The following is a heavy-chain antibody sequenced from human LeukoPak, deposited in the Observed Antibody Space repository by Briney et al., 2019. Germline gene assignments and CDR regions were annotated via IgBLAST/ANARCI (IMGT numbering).Heavy chain of an antibody. CDR1: GFSFNTYT. J-gene: IGHJ4*01. CDR3: VGGDSHEY. CDR2: IGRTSIDK. V-gene: IGHV3-21*01. D-gene: IGHD3-22*01. Sequence: GVSLRLSCAASGFSFNTYTMNWVRQAPGKGLEWISSIGRTSIDKYYADSVRGRFTISRDNAENSLYVQMTGLRAEDTAVYYCVGGDSHEYWGQGTLVTVSS.